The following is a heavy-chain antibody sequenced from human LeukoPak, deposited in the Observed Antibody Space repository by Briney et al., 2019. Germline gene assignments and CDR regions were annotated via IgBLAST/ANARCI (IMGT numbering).Heavy chain of an antibody. J-gene: IGHJ5*02. CDR3: ARSRWNYDNYFDP. Sequence: SQTLSLTCVLWRDSASSNSAAWRWIRQSASRGLEWPGRTYYRSKWYQDYAVSVKSRITINPDTSKNQFSLQLNSVTPEDTAVYYCARSRWNYDNYFDPWGQGGLVTVSS. V-gene: IGHV6-1*01. CDR1: RDSASSNSAA. D-gene: IGHD1-7*01. CDR2: TYYRSKWYQ.